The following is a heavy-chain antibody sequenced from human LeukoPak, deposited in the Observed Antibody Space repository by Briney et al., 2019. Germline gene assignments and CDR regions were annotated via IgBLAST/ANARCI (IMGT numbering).Heavy chain of an antibody. CDR1: GFTFSSCA. J-gene: IGHJ4*02. V-gene: IGHV3-23*01. Sequence: GGSLRLSCAASGFTFSSCAMSWVHQPPGKGLEWVSGISDGGGTTNYADAVKGRFTISRDKSKNTLFLQMNSLRAEDTAVYYCAKSYGDYLGYFDSWGQGTLVTVSS. CDR3: AKSYGDYLGYFDS. CDR2: ISDGGGTT. D-gene: IGHD4-17*01.